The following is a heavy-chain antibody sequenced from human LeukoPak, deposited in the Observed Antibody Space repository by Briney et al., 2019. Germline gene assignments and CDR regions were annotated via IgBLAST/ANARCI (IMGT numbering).Heavy chain of an antibody. CDR3: ARESGSYYWGWWFDP. CDR2: IYTSGST. Sequence: SETLSLTRTVSGGSISSYYWSWIRQPAGKGLEWIGRIYTSGSTNYNPSLKSRVTMSVDTSKNQFSLKLSSVTAADTAVYYCARESGSYYWGWWFDPWGQGTLVTVSS. CDR1: GGSISSYY. V-gene: IGHV4-4*07. D-gene: IGHD1-26*01. J-gene: IGHJ5*02.